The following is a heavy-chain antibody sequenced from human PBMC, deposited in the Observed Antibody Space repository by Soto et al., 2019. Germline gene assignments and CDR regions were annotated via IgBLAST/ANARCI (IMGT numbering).Heavy chain of an antibody. V-gene: IGHV4-59*01. CDR2: IYYSGST. CDR3: DILTGYYFDY. D-gene: IGHD3-9*01. CDR1: GGSISSYY. Sequence: PSETLSLTCTVSGGSISSYYWSWIRQPPGKGLEWIGYIYYSGSTNYNPSLKSRVTISVDTSKNQFSLKTEDTAMYYCTTFYYDILTGYYFDYWRQGPLVTVSP. J-gene: IGHJ4*02.